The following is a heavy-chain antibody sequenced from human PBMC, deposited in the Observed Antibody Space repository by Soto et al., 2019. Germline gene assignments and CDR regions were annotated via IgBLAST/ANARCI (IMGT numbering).Heavy chain of an antibody. J-gene: IGHJ4*02. V-gene: IGHV1-24*01. CDR1: GYTLTELS. Sequence: ASVKVSCKVSGYTLTELSMHWVRQAPGKGLEWMGGFDPEDGDTIYAQKFQGRVTMTEDTSTDIAYMELSSLRSEDTAVYYCATHVAQWLVVPPPFDSWGQGTLVTVSS. CDR2: FDPEDGDT. D-gene: IGHD6-19*01. CDR3: ATHVAQWLVVPPPFDS.